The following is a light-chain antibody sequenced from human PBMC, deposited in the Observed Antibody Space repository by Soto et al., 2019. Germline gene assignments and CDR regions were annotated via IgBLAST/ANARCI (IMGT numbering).Light chain of an antibody. CDR3: QTWGTGLQV. CDR2: LNSDGSH. J-gene: IGLJ2*01. V-gene: IGLV4-69*01. CDR1: SGHSSYA. Sequence: QPVLTQSPSASASLGASVKLTCTLSSGHSSYAIAWHQQQPEKGPRYLMKLNSDGSHSKGDGIPDRFSGSSSGAERYLTISSLQSEDEADYSCQTWGTGLQVFGGGTKLTV.